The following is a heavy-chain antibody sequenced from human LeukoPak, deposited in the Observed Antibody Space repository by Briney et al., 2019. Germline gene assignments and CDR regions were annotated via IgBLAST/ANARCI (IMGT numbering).Heavy chain of an antibody. V-gene: IGHV3-11*01. CDR3: ARDMLDYDILTGYISLEG. CDR2: ISSSGSTI. D-gene: IGHD3-9*01. Sequence: GGSLRLSCAASGFTFSDYYMSWIRQAPGKGLEWVSYISSSGSTIYYADSVKGRFTISRDNAKNSLYLQMNSLRAEDTVVYYCARDMLDYDILTGYISLEGWGQGTLVTVSS. CDR1: GFTFSDYY. J-gene: IGHJ4*02.